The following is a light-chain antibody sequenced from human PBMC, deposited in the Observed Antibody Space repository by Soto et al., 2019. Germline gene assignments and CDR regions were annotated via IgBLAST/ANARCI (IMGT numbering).Light chain of an antibody. CDR3: AAWDDTSSFV. J-gene: IGLJ1*01. CDR1: SSNIGRNT. CDR2: TND. V-gene: IGLV1-44*01. Sequence: QSVLTQPPSESGTPGQRVIISCSGGSSNIGRNTVNWYQHLPGTAPRLLIYTNDQRPSGVPDRFSGSKSGTSASLAISGLQSEDEADYYCAAWDDTSSFVFGTGTKLTVL.